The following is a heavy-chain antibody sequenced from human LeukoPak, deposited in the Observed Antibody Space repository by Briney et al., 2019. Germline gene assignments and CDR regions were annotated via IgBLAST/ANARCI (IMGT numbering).Heavy chain of an antibody. J-gene: IGHJ5*02. Sequence: PSETLSLTCAVYGGSFSGYYWSWIRQPPGKGLEWIGEINHSGSTNYNPSLKNRVTISVDTSKNQFSLKLSSVPAAHTAVYYCARRGHNWFDPWVQGTLVTVSS. CDR3: ARRGHNWFDP. D-gene: IGHD6-25*01. CDR1: GGSFSGYY. V-gene: IGHV4-34*01. CDR2: INHSGST.